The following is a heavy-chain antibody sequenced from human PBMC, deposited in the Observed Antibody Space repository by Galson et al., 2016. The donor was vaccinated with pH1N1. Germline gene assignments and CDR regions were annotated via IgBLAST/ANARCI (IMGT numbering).Heavy chain of an antibody. D-gene: IGHD6-19*01. Sequence: LRLSCAASGFSVSFSYLSWVRQAPGKGLEWVSIIYSGDTTYYTDSVKGRFTISRDISKNALYLQMNSLIAEDTAVYYCAREGPVPGAFDYWGQGTLVTVSS. J-gene: IGHJ4*02. CDR2: IYSGDTT. CDR1: GFSVSFSY. CDR3: AREGPVPGAFDY. V-gene: IGHV3-53*01.